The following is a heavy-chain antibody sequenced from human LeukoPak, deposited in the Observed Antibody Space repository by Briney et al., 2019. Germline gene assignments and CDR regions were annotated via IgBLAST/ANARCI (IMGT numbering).Heavy chain of an antibody. Sequence: GESLKISCQGSGYRFTSYWIGWVRQKPGKGLEWLGMIYPDDSDTRYSPSFLGQVTISADTSINTAYLQWSSLKASDTAMYYCARRGSSWTFDYWGQGTLVTVSS. CDR3: ARRGSSWTFDY. CDR1: GYRFTSYW. J-gene: IGHJ4*02. D-gene: IGHD6-13*01. CDR2: IYPDDSDT. V-gene: IGHV5-51*01.